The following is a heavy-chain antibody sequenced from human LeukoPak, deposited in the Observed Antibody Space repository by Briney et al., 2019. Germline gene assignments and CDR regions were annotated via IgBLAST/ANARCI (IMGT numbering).Heavy chain of an antibody. D-gene: IGHD3-22*01. CDR3: AKTHSSGYRGGREDAFDI. Sequence: GGSLRLSCAASGFTVSGNYMSWVRQAPGKGLEWVSVIYSSGSTYYADPVKGRFTISRDNSKNTLYLQMNSLRAEDTAVYYCAKTHSSGYRGGREDAFDIWGQGTMVTVSS. J-gene: IGHJ3*02. CDR1: GFTVSGNY. V-gene: IGHV3-66*03. CDR2: IYSSGST.